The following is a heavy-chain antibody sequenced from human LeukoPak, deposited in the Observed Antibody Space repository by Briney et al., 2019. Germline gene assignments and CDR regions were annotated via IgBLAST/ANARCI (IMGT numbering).Heavy chain of an antibody. Sequence: GRSLRLSCAASGFTFSSYAMHWVRQAPGQRLEWMGWINAGNGNTKYSQKFQGRVAITRDTSASTAYMELSSLRSEDTAVYYCALLRGYSDWGQGTLVTVSS. CDR3: ALLRGYSD. CDR1: GFTFSSYA. V-gene: IGHV1-3*01. D-gene: IGHD2-21*01. J-gene: IGHJ1*01. CDR2: INAGNGNT.